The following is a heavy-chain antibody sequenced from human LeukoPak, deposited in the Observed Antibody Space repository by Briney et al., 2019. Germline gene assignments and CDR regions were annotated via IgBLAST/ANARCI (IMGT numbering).Heavy chain of an antibody. CDR2: IDPSSYYI. Sequence: GGSLRLSCAASGFTFSSYSMNWVRQAPGKGLEWVSSIDPSSYYIYYGDSVKGRSAISRDNAKNSLYLQINSLRAEDTAVYYCARVSGRLERQSDLDFWGQGTLVTVFS. CDR3: ARVSGRLERQSDLDF. CDR1: GFTFSSYS. V-gene: IGHV3-21*01. D-gene: IGHD1-1*01. J-gene: IGHJ4*02.